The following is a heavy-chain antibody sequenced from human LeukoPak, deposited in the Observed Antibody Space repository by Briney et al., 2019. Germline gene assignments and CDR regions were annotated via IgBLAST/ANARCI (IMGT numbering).Heavy chain of an antibody. V-gene: IGHV6-1*01. J-gene: IGHJ4*02. Sequence: SQTLSLTCAISGDSVSSNSAAWNWIRQSPSRGLEWLGRTYYRSKWYNDYPVSVKSRITINPDTSKNQFSLQLNSVAPEDTAVYYCARVGQWLDPFDYWGQGTLVTVSS. CDR2: TYYRSKWYN. CDR3: ARVGQWLDPFDY. D-gene: IGHD6-19*01. CDR1: GDSVSSNSAA.